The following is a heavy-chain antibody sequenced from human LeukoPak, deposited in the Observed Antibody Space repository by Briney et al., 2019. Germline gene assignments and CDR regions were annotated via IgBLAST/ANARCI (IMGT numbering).Heavy chain of an antibody. D-gene: IGHD6-19*01. CDR2: IYHSGNT. CDR3: ARDDIEYNIGWWKF. Sequence: PSETLSLTCGVSGYSISSGYFWGWIRQPPGKALEWIGSIYHSGNTFYKPSLKTRVTISVDTSKNQFSLNLNSVTAASTAVYYWARDDIEYNIGWWKFWGQGTLVTVSS. J-gene: IGHJ4*02. V-gene: IGHV4-38-2*02. CDR1: GYSISSGYF.